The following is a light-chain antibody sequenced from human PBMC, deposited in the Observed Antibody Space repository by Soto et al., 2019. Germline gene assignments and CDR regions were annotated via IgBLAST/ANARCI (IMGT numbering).Light chain of an antibody. Sequence: QSALAQPASVSGSPGQSITISCTGTSSDVGSYNLVSWYQQHPGKAPKLMIYEGSKRPSGVSSRFSGSKSGNTASLTISGLQAEDEAYYYCCSYAGNSDVFGTGTKVTVL. J-gene: IGLJ1*01. CDR3: CSYAGNSDV. CDR1: SSDVGSYNL. CDR2: EGS. V-gene: IGLV2-23*01.